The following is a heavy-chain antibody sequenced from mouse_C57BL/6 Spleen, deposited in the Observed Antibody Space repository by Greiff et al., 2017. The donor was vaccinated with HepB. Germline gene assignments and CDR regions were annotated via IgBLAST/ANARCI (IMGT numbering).Heavy chain of an antibody. D-gene: IGHD1-1*01. CDR1: GYTFTEYT. Sequence: VQLQQSGAELVKPGASVKLSCKASGYTFTEYTIHWVKQRSGQGLEWIGWFYPGSGSIKYNEKFKDKATLTADKSSSTVYMELSRLTSEDSAVYLCARHNIYYYDSSSYRYFDVWGTGTTVTVSS. CDR3: ARHNIYYYDSSSYRYFDV. CDR2: FYPGSGSI. J-gene: IGHJ1*03. V-gene: IGHV1-62-2*01.